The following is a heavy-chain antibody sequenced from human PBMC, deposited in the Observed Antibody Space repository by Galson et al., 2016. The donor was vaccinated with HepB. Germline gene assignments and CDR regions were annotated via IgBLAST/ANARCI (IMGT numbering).Heavy chain of an antibody. Sequence: SLRLSCAASGVTFSTHAMTWVRQAPGKGLEWVSAVTGSGGSTYYAGSVKGRFTISRDNTRNMLYLQMNGLRAEDTAVYYCAKLSTSSGWFDPWGQGTLVTVSS. V-gene: IGHV3-23*01. CDR1: GVTFSTHA. D-gene: IGHD6-6*01. CDR3: AKLSTSSGWFDP. J-gene: IGHJ5*02. CDR2: VTGSGGST.